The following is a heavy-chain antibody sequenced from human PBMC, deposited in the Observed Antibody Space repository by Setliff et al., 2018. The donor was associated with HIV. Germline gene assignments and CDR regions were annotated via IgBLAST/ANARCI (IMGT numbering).Heavy chain of an antibody. CDR1: GFTFGGST. D-gene: IGHD6-19*01. CDR3: TSGVEQWLIRGY. CDR2: IGSKANSYAT. Sequence: GGSLRLSCAASGFTFGGSTMYWVRQASGKGLEWVGRIGSKANSYATVYAASVKGRFTISRDDSENTAYLQMNSLKTEDTAVYYCTSGVEQWLIRGYWGQGTLVTVSS. J-gene: IGHJ4*02. V-gene: IGHV3-73*01.